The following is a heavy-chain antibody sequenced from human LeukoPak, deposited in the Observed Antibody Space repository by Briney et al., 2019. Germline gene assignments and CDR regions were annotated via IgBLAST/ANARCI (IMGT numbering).Heavy chain of an antibody. Sequence: ASVKVSCKASDYTFTNYDINWVRQATGQGLEWMGWINPNSGNTGYTQKFQGRVTMTRNTSLSTAYMELTSLKSEDTAVYYCARSLGTYWGKDFLNWFDPWGQGTLVTVSS. V-gene: IGHV1-8*01. CDR3: ARSLGTYWGKDFLNWFDP. D-gene: IGHD3-16*01. CDR2: INPNSGNT. CDR1: DYTFTNYD. J-gene: IGHJ5*02.